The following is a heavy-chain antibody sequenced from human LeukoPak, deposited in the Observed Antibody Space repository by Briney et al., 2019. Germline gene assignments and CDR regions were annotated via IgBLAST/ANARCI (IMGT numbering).Heavy chain of an antibody. CDR3: ARGYYGSGSPDPEIDY. CDR2: MNPNSGNT. D-gene: IGHD3-10*01. V-gene: IGHV1-8*01. J-gene: IGHJ4*02. CDR1: GYTSTSYD. Sequence: ASVKVSCKASGYTSTSYDINWVRQATGQGLEWMGWMNPNSGNTGYAQKFQGRVTMTRNTSISTAYMELSSLRSEDTAVYYCARGYYGSGSPDPEIDYWGQGTLVTVSS.